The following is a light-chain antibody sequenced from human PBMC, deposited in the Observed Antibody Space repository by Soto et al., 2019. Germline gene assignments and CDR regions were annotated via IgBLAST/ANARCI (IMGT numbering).Light chain of an antibody. J-gene: IGLJ1*01. CDR2: DNS. CDR3: QSYDSSLSGYV. V-gene: IGLV1-40*01. CDR1: SSNIGAGYD. Sequence: QSVLRQPPSVSGAPGQRVTISCTGSSSNIGAGYDVYWYQQLPGTAPKLLIYDNSNRPSWVPDRLSGSKSGTSASLAITGLQAEDEADYYCQSYDSSLSGYVFGTGTKLTVL.